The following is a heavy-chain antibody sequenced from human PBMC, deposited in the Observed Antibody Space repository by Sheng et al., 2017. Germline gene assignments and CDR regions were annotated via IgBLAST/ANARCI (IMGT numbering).Heavy chain of an antibody. D-gene: IGHD2-21*02. CDR3: ATGGVTDAFDI. V-gene: IGHV3-73*02. CDR2: IRSLANNYAT. Sequence: EVQLVESGGGLVQPGGSRELSCAASGFTFSGSAIHWVRQASGKGLEWVGRIRSLANNYATAYAASGKDRFIISRDDSKNTSYLQMDSLKTEDTAVYYCATGGVTDAFDIWGQGTMVTVSS. CDR1: GFTFSGSA. J-gene: IGHJ3*02.